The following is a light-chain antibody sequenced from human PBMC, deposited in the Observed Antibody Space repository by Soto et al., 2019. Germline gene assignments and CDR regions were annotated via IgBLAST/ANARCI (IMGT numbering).Light chain of an antibody. J-gene: IGKJ5*01. V-gene: IGKV3-15*01. CDR1: QSVRSTY. CDR2: GAS. Sequence: DIGLTQSSRTLSLSAGERATLSCRASQSVRSTYLAWYQQKTGQAPSLLIYGASTRATGIPARFSGSVYGTEFNLTISSLQSEDFAVYYCQQYNNWPLTFGQGTRLEIK. CDR3: QQYNNWPLT.